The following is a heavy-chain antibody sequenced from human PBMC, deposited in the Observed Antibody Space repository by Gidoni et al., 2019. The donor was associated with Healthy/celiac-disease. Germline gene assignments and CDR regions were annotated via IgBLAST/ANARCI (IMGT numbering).Heavy chain of an antibody. CDR2: ISGSGRST. CDR3: SEDIVVVGA. D-gene: IGHD2-15*01. V-gene: IGHV3-23*01. CDR1: GFTFSSYA. J-gene: IGHJ4*02. Sequence: EVQLLESGGGLVQPGGSRRLSWEDSGFTFSSYAMVWVRHAPGKGLGWVSAISGSGRSTYYSDSVKGRFTISRDNSKNTLYLQMNSLRAEDTAVYYCSEDIVVVGAWGQGTLVTVSS.